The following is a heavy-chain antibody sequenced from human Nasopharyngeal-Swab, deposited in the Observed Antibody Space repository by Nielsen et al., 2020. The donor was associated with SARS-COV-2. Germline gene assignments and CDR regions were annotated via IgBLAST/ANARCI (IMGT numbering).Heavy chain of an antibody. CDR3: ARVNGHYDSSGYYSYYFDY. D-gene: IGHD3-22*01. J-gene: IGHJ4*02. CDR1: GFTFINSG. CDR2: IWYDGSNK. Sequence: GESLKISCAASGFTFINSGIHWVRQAPGKGLEWLAVIWYDGSNKYYADSVKGRFTISRDNAKNSLYLQMNSLRAEDTAVYYCARVNGHYDSSGYYSYYFDYWGQGTLVTVSS. V-gene: IGHV3-33*01.